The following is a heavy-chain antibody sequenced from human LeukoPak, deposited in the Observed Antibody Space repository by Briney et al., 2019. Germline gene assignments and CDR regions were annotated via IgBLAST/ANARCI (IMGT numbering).Heavy chain of an antibody. V-gene: IGHV3-9*01. J-gene: IGHJ5*01. CDR3: AKVDGYNSGWYDS. Sequence: GGSLRLSCAASGFTLDDYGMHWVQQPPGKGLEWVSGISWNSGNIGYADSVKGRFTISRDNAKNSLYLQMDILKPEDTAFYYCAKVDGYNSGWYDSWGQGTLVTVSS. CDR1: GFTLDDYG. D-gene: IGHD6-19*01. CDR2: ISWNSGNI.